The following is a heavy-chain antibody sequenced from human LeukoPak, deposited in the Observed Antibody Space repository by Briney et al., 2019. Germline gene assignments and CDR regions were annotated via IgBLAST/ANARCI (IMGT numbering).Heavy chain of an antibody. CDR1: GYTFTNYY. Sequence: GASVKVSCKASGYTFTNYYVHWVRQAPGQGLEWMGMINPTGESTTYAQMFQGRLTVTRGTSTSTVYMELSSLKSEDTAVYYCTSPAGSTPHYFDYWGQGSLLTVSS. CDR3: TSPAGSTPHYFDY. D-gene: IGHD6-25*01. CDR2: INPTGEST. J-gene: IGHJ4*02. V-gene: IGHV1-46*01.